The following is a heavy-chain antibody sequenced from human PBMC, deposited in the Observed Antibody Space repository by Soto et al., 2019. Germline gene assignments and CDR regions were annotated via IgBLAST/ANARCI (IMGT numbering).Heavy chain of an antibody. J-gene: IGHJ6*03. Sequence: EVQLVESGGGLVQPGGSLRLSCAASGFTFSSYWMSWVRQAPGKGLEWVANIKQDGSEKYYVDSVKGRFTISRDNAKNSLYLQMNSLRAEDTAVYYCARGTSYYYGSGSVYYYYYMDVWGKGTTVTVSS. CDR3: ARGTSYYYGSGSVYYYYYMDV. CDR2: IKQDGSEK. CDR1: GFTFSSYW. V-gene: IGHV3-7*01. D-gene: IGHD3-10*01.